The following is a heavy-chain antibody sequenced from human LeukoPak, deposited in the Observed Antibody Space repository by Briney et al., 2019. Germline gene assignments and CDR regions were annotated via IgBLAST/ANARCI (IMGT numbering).Heavy chain of an antibody. J-gene: IGHJ4*02. D-gene: IGHD3-10*01. CDR2: ISSSGSTI. Sequence: PGGSLRLSCAASGFTFSSYEMNWVRQAPGKGLEWVSYISSSGSTIYYADSVKGRFTISRDNSKNTLILQMDSLRADDTAIYYCAKILASGSGSYWGQGTLVLVSS. CDR3: AKILASGSGSY. V-gene: IGHV3-48*03. CDR1: GFTFSSYE.